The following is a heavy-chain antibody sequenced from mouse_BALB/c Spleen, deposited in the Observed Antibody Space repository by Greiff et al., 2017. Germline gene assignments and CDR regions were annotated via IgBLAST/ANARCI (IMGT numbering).Heavy chain of an antibody. V-gene: IGHV1-80*01. CDR1: GYAFSSYW. Sequence: QVHLHHSFSDLLRPGSSLKISCKSSGYAFSSYWMNWVKQRPGQCLEWIGQIYPGDGDTNYNGKFKGKATLTADKSSSTAYMQLSSLTSEDSAVYFCARRDHDYWGQGTTLTVSS. CDR2: IYPGDGDT. J-gene: IGHJ2*01. CDR3: ARRDHDY. D-gene: IGHD3-3*01.